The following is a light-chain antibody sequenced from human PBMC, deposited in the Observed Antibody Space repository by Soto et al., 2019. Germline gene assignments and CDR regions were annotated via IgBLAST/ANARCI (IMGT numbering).Light chain of an antibody. Sequence: QSALTQPASMSGSPGQSITISCTGTSSDVGGYSFVSWFQHHPGKAPKLIIYDVSNRPSGVSNRFSGSKSGNTASLTISGLQAEDEADFYCSSYTSSTTPYVFGTGTQLTVL. V-gene: IGLV2-14*03. CDR3: SSYTSSTTPYV. CDR2: DVS. J-gene: IGLJ1*01. CDR1: SSDVGGYSF.